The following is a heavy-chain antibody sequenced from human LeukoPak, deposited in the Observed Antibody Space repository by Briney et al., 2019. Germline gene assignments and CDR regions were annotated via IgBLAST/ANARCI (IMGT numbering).Heavy chain of an antibody. V-gene: IGHV1-69*13. Sequence: SVKVSCKASGGTFSSYAISWVRQAPGQGLEWMGGIIPIFGTANYAQKFQGRVTITADESTSTAYMELSSLRSEDTAVYYCARVGRAYSSSWYWFDPWGQGTLVTVSS. D-gene: IGHD6-13*01. J-gene: IGHJ5*02. CDR1: GGTFSSYA. CDR3: ARVGRAYSSSWYWFDP. CDR2: IIPIFGTA.